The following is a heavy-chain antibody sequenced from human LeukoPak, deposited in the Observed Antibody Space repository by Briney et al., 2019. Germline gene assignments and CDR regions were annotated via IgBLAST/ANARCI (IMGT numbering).Heavy chain of an antibody. J-gene: IGHJ4*02. Sequence: QSGGSLRLSCAASGFTFSSYAMHWVRQAPGKGLEWVAVISYDGSNKYYADSVKGRFTISRDNSKNTLYLQMNSLRAEDTAVYYCAEGLVAATHFNYWGQGTLVTVSS. D-gene: IGHD2-15*01. CDR1: GFTFSSYA. CDR2: ISYDGSNK. V-gene: IGHV3-30-3*01. CDR3: AEGLVAATHFNY.